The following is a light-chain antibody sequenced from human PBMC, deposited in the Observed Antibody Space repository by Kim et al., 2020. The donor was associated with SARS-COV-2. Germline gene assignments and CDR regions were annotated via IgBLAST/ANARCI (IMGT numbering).Light chain of an antibody. J-gene: IGLJ1*01. CDR3: QVWDGSSDHYV. Sequence: APGKAAKITCGGDNIGSKSVHWYPQKPGQAPVLVIYYDSDRPSGIPERFSGSNSGNTATLTISRVEAGDEAYYYCQVWDGSSDHYVFGSGTKVTVL. V-gene: IGLV3-21*04. CDR1: NIGSKS. CDR2: YDS.